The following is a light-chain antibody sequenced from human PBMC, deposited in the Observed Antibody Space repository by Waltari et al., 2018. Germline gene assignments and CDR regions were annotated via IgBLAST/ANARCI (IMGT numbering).Light chain of an antibody. CDR2: AAS. J-gene: IGKJ4*02. CDR1: QGISKS. CDR3: QQYYGTLLT. V-gene: IGKV1-NL1*01. Sequence: DIQLTQSPSSLSLSAGDRATLTCRASQGISKSLAWYQQKPGKAPKLLLFAASSMESGVPARFSGSGSGTDYTLTISSLQPEDFATYYCQQYYGTLLTFGGGTKVEIK.